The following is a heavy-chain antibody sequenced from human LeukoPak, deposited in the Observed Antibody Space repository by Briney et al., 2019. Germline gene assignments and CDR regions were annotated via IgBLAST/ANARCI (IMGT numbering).Heavy chain of an antibody. V-gene: IGHV4-59*01. CDR1: GASIISDY. Sequence: SETLSLTCSVAGASIISDYWSWIRQPPGKGLEWGGYIYYSGSTNYNPSLKSRVTISVDTSKNQLSLNLTSVTAADTAVYYCARFGGPPYYYYYMDVWGKGTTVTVSS. J-gene: IGHJ6*03. CDR3: ARFGGPPYYYYYMDV. CDR2: IYYSGST. D-gene: IGHD3-10*01.